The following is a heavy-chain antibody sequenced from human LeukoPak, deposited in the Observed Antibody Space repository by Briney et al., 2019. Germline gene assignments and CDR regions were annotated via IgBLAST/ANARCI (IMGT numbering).Heavy chain of an antibody. CDR2: IYYSGST. D-gene: IGHD2-15*01. J-gene: IGHJ4*02. Sequence: SETLSLTCTVSGGSLSSYYWSWIRQPPGKGLEWIGYIYYSGSTNYNPSLKSRVTISVDTSKNQFSLKLSSVTAVDTAVYYCARDHCSGGSCYPDYWGQGTLVTVSS. CDR3: ARDHCSGGSCYPDY. CDR1: GGSLSSYY. V-gene: IGHV4-59*01.